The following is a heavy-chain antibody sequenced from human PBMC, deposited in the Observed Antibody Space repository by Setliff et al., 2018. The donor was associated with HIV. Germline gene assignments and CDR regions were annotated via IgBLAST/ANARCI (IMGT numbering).Heavy chain of an antibody. CDR2: VYHTGST. CDR1: GGSISSGSHF. V-gene: IGHV4-39*01. CDR3: ARHAAGPDGLFDY. J-gene: IGHJ4*02. Sequence: SETLSLTCTVSGGSISSGSHFWGWIRQPAGKGLEWIGNVYHTGSTYYNPSLKSRVTISVDTSKNQFSLKLSSVIAADTAVYYCARHAAGPDGLFDYWGQGTLVTVSS.